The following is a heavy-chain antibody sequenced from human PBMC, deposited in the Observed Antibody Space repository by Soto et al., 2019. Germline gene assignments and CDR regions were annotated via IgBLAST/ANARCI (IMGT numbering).Heavy chain of an antibody. CDR2: LNPRNGQT. D-gene: IGHD5-18*01. CDR3: ARETDTSMVDY. V-gene: IGHV1-8*01. Sequence: QVQLVQSGAEVKKPGASVKVSCQTSGYNFSAYYFNWVRQAAGQGPEWMGWLNPRNGQTGYVQKFRGRVTMTRDTSIATVYLELSRITSEDTAIYFCARETDTSMVDYWGQGTLVTVSS. J-gene: IGHJ4*02. CDR1: GYNFSAYY.